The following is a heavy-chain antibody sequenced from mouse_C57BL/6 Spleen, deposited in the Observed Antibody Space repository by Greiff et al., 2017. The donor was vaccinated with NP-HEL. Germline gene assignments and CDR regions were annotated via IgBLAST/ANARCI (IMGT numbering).Heavy chain of an antibody. CDR1: GFTFSDYY. V-gene: IGHV5-12*01. CDR3: ARGHYYGSSYSAMDY. Sequence: EVQVVESGGGLVQPGGSLKLSCAASGFTFSDYYMYWVRQTPEKRLEWVAYISNGGGSTYYPDTVKGRFTISRDNAKNTLYLQMSRLKSEDTAMYYCARGHYYGSSYSAMDYWGQGTSVTVSS. J-gene: IGHJ4*01. D-gene: IGHD1-1*01. CDR2: ISNGGGST.